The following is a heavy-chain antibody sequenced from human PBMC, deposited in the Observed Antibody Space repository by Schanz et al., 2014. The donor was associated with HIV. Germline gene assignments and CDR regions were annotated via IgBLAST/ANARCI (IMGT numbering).Heavy chain of an antibody. Sequence: EVQLVESGGGLAQPGRSLRLSCAASGFTFDDYAMHWVRQAPGKGLEWVSSISWDSDIIGYADSVKGRFTISRDNAKNSLYLQRNSLTTDDTALYYCAKDLSVYNVHSIMVTPPVGYGMDVWGQGTTVTVSS. CDR2: ISWDSDII. CDR3: AKDLSVYNVHSIMVTPPVGYGMDV. J-gene: IGHJ6*02. D-gene: IGHD5-18*01. CDR1: GFTFDDYA. V-gene: IGHV3-9*01.